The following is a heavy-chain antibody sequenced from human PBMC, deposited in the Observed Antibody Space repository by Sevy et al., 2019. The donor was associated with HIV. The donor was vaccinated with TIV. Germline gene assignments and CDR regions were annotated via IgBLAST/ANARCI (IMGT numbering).Heavy chain of an antibody. CDR2: ISGSSSYI. V-gene: IGHV3-21*01. J-gene: IGHJ3*02. CDR3: ARVKDYGDYCAFDI. Sequence: GGSLRLSCAGSGFTFNSHTMHWVRQAPGKGLEWVSSISGSSSYIYYGDSVKGRFTISRDNAKSSLFMQMNSLRAEDTTIYFCARVKDYGDYCAFDIWGQGTMVTVSS. CDR1: GFTFNSHT. D-gene: IGHD4-17*01.